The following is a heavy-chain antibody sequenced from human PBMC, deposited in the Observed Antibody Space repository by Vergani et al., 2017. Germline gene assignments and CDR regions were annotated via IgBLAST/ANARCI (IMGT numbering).Heavy chain of an antibody. J-gene: IGHJ4*02. D-gene: IGHD3-10*01. CDR1: GFTFSNAW. CDR2: IKSKTDGGTT. V-gene: IGHV3-15*01. CDR3: TTGFVSGSLYFDY. Sequence: EVQLLESGGGLVQPGGSLRLSCAASGFTFSNAWMSWVRQAPGKGLEWVGRIKSKTDGGTTDYAAPVKGRFTISRDDSKNTLYLQMNSLKTEDTAVYYCTTGFVSGSLYFDYWGQGTLVTVSS.